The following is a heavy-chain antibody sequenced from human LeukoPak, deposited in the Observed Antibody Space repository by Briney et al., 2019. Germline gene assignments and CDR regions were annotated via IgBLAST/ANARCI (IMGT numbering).Heavy chain of an antibody. J-gene: IGHJ6*03. CDR2: IYTSGST. D-gene: IGHD2-2*01. Sequence: PSETLSLTCTVSGGSISSGSYYWSWIRQPAGKGLEWIGRIYTSGSTNYNPSLKSRVTISVDTSKNQISLKLSSVTAADTAVYYCARATVVVPAAMSYYMDVWGKGTTVTVSS. CDR3: ARATVVVPAAMSYYMDV. V-gene: IGHV4-61*02. CDR1: GGSISSGSYY.